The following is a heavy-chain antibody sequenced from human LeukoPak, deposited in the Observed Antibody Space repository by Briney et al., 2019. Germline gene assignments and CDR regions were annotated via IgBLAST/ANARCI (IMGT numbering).Heavy chain of an antibody. CDR2: ISYDGSNK. Sequence: GGSLRLSCAASGFTFSSYGMHWVRQAPGKGLEWVAVISYDGSNKYYADSVKGRFTISRDNSKNTLYLQMNSLRAEDTAVYYCAKDIIWEYSSGAGDYWGQRTLVTVSS. D-gene: IGHD6-19*01. V-gene: IGHV3-30*18. CDR1: GFTFSSYG. CDR3: AKDIIWEYSSGAGDY. J-gene: IGHJ4*02.